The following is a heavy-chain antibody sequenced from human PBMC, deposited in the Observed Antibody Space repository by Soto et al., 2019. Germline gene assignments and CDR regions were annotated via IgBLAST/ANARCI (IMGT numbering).Heavy chain of an antibody. D-gene: IGHD6-19*01. CDR1: GFTFSSYG. CDR3: ASLYSSGWNAAFDI. CDR2: IWYDGSNK. V-gene: IGHV3-33*01. Sequence: GGSLRLSCAASGFTFSSYGMHWVRQAPGKGLEWVAVIWYDGSNKYYADSVKGRFTISRDNSKNTLYLQMNSLRAEDTAVYYCASLYSSGWNAAFDIWGQGTMVTVSS. J-gene: IGHJ3*02.